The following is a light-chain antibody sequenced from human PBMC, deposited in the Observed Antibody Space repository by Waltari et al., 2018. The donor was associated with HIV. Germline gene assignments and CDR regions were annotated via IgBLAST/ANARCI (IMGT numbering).Light chain of an antibody. Sequence: QSALTQPPSASGTPGQRVTISCSRSSSNVGRNAVYWYQKFPGSAPQLVSYRANQRAPGVSDRFSGSKSGAAASLAISGLRSEDEADFYCSTWDDSLKDVLFGGGTKLTVL. CDR2: RAN. CDR3: STWDDSLKDVL. V-gene: IGLV1-47*01. J-gene: IGLJ2*01. CDR1: SSNVGRNA.